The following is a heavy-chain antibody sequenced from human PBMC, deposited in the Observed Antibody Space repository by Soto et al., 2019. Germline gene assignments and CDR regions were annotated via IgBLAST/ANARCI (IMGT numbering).Heavy chain of an antibody. CDR3: TKGATSPFDS. J-gene: IGHJ4*02. CDR1: GGSISSSSYY. D-gene: IGHD3-16*01. CDR2: IYYSGST. V-gene: IGHV4-39*07. Sequence: PSETLSLTCTVSGGSISSSSYYWGWIRQPPGKGLEWIGSIYYSGSTYYNPSLKSRVTISVDTSKNQFSLKLSSVTASDTAIYYCTKGATSPFDSWGQGTRVTVSS.